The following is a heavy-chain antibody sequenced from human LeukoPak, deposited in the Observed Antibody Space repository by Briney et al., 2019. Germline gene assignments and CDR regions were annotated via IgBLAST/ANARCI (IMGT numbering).Heavy chain of an antibody. D-gene: IGHD3-22*01. J-gene: IGHJ4*02. CDR3: ARGPKYYYDSSGYY. V-gene: IGHV3-48*01. CDR2: ISSSSSTI. Sequence: GGSLRLSCAASGFTFSSYSMNWVRQAPGKGLEWVSYISSSSSTIYYADSVKGRFTISRDNAKNSLYLQMNSLRAEDTAVYHCARGPKYYYDSSGYYWGQGTLVTVSS. CDR1: GFTFSSYS.